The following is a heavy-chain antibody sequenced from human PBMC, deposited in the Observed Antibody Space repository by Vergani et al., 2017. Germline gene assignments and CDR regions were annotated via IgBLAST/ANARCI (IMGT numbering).Heavy chain of an antibody. V-gene: IGHV1-69*12. Sequence: QVQLVQSGAEVKKPGSSVKVSCKASGGTFSSYAISWVRQAPGQGLEWMGGIIPIFGTANYAQKFQGRVTITADESTSTAYMELSSLRSEDTAVYYCANGVWSSTSCYGAGISAFDIWGQGTMVTVSS. D-gene: IGHD2-2*01. J-gene: IGHJ3*02. CDR2: IIPIFGTA. CDR1: GGTFSSYA. CDR3: ANGVWSSTSCYGAGISAFDI.